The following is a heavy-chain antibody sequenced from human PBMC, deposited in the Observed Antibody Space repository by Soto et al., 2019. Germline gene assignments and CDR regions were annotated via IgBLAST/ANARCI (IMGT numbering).Heavy chain of an antibody. J-gene: IGHJ6*02. CDR2: ISIDGSRT. CDR3: AKDGKSGFWSGYYLDV. D-gene: IGHD3-3*01. V-gene: IGHV3-74*01. CDR1: GFTFSSYW. Sequence: GGSLRLSCAASGFTFSSYWMHWVRQAPGKGLVWVSRISIDGSRTNYADSVKGRFTISRDNAKNTLYLQMNGLRAEDTAVYYCAKDGKSGFWSGYYLDVWGQGTTVTVSS.